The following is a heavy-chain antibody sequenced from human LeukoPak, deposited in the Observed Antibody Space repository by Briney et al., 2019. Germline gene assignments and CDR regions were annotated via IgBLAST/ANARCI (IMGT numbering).Heavy chain of an antibody. D-gene: IGHD6-13*01. CDR1: GFTFSSYA. J-gene: IGHJ4*02. CDR3: ASGYADRGYSSSWYNPFSSFFSSPPNY. Sequence: GGSLRLSCAASGFTFSSYAMSWVRQAPGKGLEWVSAISGSGGSTYYADSEKGRFTISRDNSKNTLYPQMNSLRAEDTAVYYCASGYADRGYSSSWYNPFSSFFSSPPNYWGQGTPVTVSS. V-gene: IGHV3-23*01. CDR2: ISGSGGST.